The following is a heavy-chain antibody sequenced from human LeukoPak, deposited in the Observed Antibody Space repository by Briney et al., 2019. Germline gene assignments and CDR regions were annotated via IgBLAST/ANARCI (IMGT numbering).Heavy chain of an antibody. J-gene: IGHJ6*02. D-gene: IGHD2-8*01. V-gene: IGHV3-9*01. Sequence: GGSLRLSCAASGFTFDDYAMHWVRQAPGKGLEWVSGISWNSGSIGYADPVKGRFTISRDNAKNSLYLQMNSLRAEDTALYYCAKDRGYCTNGVCYTGDYYYGMDVWGQGTTVTVSS. CDR1: GFTFDDYA. CDR3: AKDRGYCTNGVCYTGDYYYGMDV. CDR2: ISWNSGSI.